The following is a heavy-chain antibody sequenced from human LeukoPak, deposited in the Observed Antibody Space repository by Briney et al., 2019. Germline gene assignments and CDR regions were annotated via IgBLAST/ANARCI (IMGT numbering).Heavy chain of an antibody. J-gene: IGHJ6*03. V-gene: IGHV4-59*01. CDR3: ARETSQKGAHYMDV. Sequence: PSETLSLTCTVSGGSIISYYWSWIRQPPGKGLEWIGYIYYSGSTNYNPSLKSRVTISVDTYKNQFSLKLTSVTAADTAVYYCARETSQKGAHYMDVWGKGTTVTISS. CDR1: GGSIISYY. CDR2: IYYSGST. D-gene: IGHD3-16*01.